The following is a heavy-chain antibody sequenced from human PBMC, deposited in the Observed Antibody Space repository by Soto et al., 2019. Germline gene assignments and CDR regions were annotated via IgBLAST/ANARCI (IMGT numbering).Heavy chain of an antibody. CDR2: ISYDGSNK. CDR1: GFTFSSYG. CDR3: AKGYSLLAPIVYYFDY. Sequence: QVQLVESGGGVVQPGRSLRLSCAASGFTFSSYGMHWVRQAPGKGLEWVAVISYDGSNKYYADSVKGRFTISRDNSKNTLYLQMNSLRAEDTAVYYCAKGYSLLAPIVYYFDYWGQGTLVTVSS. J-gene: IGHJ4*02. D-gene: IGHD3-3*01. V-gene: IGHV3-30*18.